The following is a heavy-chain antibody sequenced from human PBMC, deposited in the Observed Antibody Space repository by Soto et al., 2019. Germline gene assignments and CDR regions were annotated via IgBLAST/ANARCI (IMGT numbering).Heavy chain of an antibody. Sequence: GGSLRLSCAASGFAFSPAWMTWVRQAPGKGLEWVALIKSKTSGETRAYAAPVKGRFTISRDDSENTVFLQMDSLKTEDTAVYYCVIDEAARGFGDLDYWGRGTLVTVSS. D-gene: IGHD3-10*01. CDR2: IKSKTSGETR. CDR1: GFAFSPAW. CDR3: VIDEAARGFGDLDY. V-gene: IGHV3-15*01. J-gene: IGHJ4*02.